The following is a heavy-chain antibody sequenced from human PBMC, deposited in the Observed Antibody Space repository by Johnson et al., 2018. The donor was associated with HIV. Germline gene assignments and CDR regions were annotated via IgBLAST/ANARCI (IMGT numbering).Heavy chain of an antibody. V-gene: IGHV3-7*02. CDR2: IKQAGSEK. Sequence: VQLLESGGGVVQPGRSLRLSCAASGFTFSSYWMSWVRQAPGKGLEWVANIKQAGSEKYYVDSVKGRFTISRDNAKNSLYLQMNSLRADDTAVYYCARGGSDVDTAMVDSDAFDIWGQGTMVTVSS. CDR3: ARGGSDVDTAMVDSDAFDI. J-gene: IGHJ3*02. CDR1: GFTFSSYW. D-gene: IGHD5-18*01.